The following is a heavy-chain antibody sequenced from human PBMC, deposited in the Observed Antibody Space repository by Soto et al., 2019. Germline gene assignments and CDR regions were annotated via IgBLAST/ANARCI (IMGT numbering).Heavy chain of an antibody. Sequence: PGGSLRLSCAASGFTFSSYAMHWVRQAPGKGLEYVSAISSNGGSTYYANSVKGRFTISRDNPKNTLYLQMGSLRAEDMAVYYCASNYPGSWFGPARYWGQGTLVTVSS. CDR1: GFTFSSYA. J-gene: IGHJ4*02. V-gene: IGHV3-64*01. CDR3: ASNYPGSWFGPARY. CDR2: ISSNGGST. D-gene: IGHD2-15*01.